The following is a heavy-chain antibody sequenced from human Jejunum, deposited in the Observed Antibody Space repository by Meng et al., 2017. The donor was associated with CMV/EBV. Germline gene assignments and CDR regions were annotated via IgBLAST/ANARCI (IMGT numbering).Heavy chain of an antibody. CDR1: GDSISNYC. Sequence: QVHPPAAGPGLVRPSQTLSLTCTVSGDSISNYCWSWILPPAGKKLVWIGRSSSSGNINYIPSLKGRVTMSLDTSNNQIFLNLTSVTAADTALYYCARGESRGYYYFDYWGQGILVTVSS. D-gene: IGHD3-22*01. CDR2: SSSSGNI. J-gene: IGHJ4*02. CDR3: ARGESRGYYYFDY. V-gene: IGHV4-4*07.